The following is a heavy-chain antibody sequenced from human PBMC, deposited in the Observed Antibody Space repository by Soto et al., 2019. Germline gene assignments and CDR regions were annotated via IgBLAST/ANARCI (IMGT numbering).Heavy chain of an antibody. CDR1: GGSLSGYY. D-gene: IGHD3-16*01. CDR3: ARGLHGGASS. Sequence: QVQLQQWGAGLLRPSETLSLTCAVYGGSLSGYYWSWIRQPPGKGLEWIGEIDRSGGTSYNPSLKSRVTRSVDTSKNQFSLKLTSVTAADTAVYYCARGLHGGASSWGQGTLVTVSS. CDR2: IDRSGGT. J-gene: IGHJ5*02. V-gene: IGHV4-34*01.